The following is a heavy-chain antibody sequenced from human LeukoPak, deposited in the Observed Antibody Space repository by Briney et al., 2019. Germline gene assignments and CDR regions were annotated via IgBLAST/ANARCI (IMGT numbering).Heavy chain of an antibody. CDR3: VRLICNWSDGGVDQ. V-gene: IGHV5-51*01. D-gene: IGHD1-1*01. CDR1: GYIFTKYW. J-gene: IGHJ4*02. Sequence: GESLKISCKASGYIFTKYWIGWVRQMPGKGLEWMGIIYPGDSDTRYSPSSQGQVTISADKSISTAYLQWSSLQASDTAIYYCVRLICNWSDGGVDQWGQGTLVTVSS. CDR2: IYPGDSDT.